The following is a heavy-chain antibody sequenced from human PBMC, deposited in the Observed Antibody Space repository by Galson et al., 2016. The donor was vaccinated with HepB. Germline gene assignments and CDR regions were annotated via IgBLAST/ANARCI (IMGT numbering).Heavy chain of an antibody. CDR3: ASAGVGPAASFDY. CDR2: INPSGVST. CDR1: GHTFTIYY. V-gene: IGHV1-46*01. Sequence: SVKVSCKASGHTFTIYYMHWVRQAPGQGLEWMGVINPSGVSTSYAQKLQGRVTMTRDPSTNTVHMELSRLRSEDTAIYYCASAGVGPAASFDYWGQGTLVTVSS. D-gene: IGHD2-2*01. J-gene: IGHJ4*02.